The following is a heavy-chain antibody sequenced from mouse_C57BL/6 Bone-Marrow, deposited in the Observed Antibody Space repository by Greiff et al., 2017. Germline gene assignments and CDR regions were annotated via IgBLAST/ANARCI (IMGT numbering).Heavy chain of an antibody. CDR2: IYPGSGST. V-gene: IGHV1-55*01. Sequence: QVQLQQPGAELVKPGASVKMSCKASGYTFTSYWITWVKQRPGQGLEWIGDIYPGSGSTNYNEKFKSKATLTVDTSSSTAYMQLSSLTSADSAVYDCARSPYYYGSSWYFDVWGTGTTGTVSS. CDR1: GYTFTSYW. D-gene: IGHD1-1*01. J-gene: IGHJ1*03. CDR3: ARSPYYYGSSWYFDV.